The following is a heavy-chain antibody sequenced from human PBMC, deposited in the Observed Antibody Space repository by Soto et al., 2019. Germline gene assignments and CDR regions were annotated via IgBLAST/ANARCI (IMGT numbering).Heavy chain of an antibody. D-gene: IGHD3-22*01. CDR1: GFTVSSNY. J-gene: IGHJ3*02. CDR3: ARDLYYDSTGDAFDI. Sequence: PGGSLRLSCAASGFTVSSNYMSWVRQAPGKGLEWVSVIYSGGSTYYADSVKGRFTISRDNSKNTLYLQMNSLRAEDTAVYYCARDLYYDSTGDAFDIWGQGTMLTVSS. CDR2: IYSGGST. V-gene: IGHV3-66*01.